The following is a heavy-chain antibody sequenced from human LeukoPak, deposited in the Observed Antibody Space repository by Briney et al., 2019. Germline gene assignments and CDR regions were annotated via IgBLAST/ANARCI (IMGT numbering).Heavy chain of an antibody. J-gene: IGHJ4*02. CDR1: GYTFTSYG. D-gene: IGHD2-2*01. CDR2: TSAYNGNT. Sequence: ASVKVSCKASGYTFTSYGISWVRQAPGQGLEWMGWTSAYNGNTNYAQKLQGRVTMTTDTSTSTAYMELRSLRSDDTAVYYCARGSLGPAASLFDYWGQGTLVTVSS. V-gene: IGHV1-18*01. CDR3: ARGSLGPAASLFDY.